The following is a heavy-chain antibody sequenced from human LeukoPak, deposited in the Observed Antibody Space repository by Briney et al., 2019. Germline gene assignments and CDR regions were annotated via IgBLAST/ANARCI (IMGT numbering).Heavy chain of an antibody. CDR1: GFTVSSNY. Sequence: PGGSLRLSCAASGFTVSSNYMSWVRQAPGKGLEWVSDIYSGGSTYYADAVKGRFTISRDNSKNSLYLQMNRLRAEDTAVYYCARPRGCGSSRCNNFDYWGQGTLVTVSS. CDR3: ARPRGCGSSRCNNFDY. D-gene: IGHD2-2*01. V-gene: IGHV3-66*04. CDR2: IYSGGST. J-gene: IGHJ4*02.